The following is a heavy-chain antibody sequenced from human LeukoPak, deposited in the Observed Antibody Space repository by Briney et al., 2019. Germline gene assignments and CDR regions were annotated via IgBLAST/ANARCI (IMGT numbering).Heavy chain of an antibody. V-gene: IGHV4-39*01. J-gene: IGHJ4*02. CDR3: ARVVPMYSSDWYDDY. D-gene: IGHD6-19*01. CDR1: GGSISINDYY. Sequence: PSETLSLTCTVSGGSISINDYYWGWIRQPPGKGLEWIGTIYYSGSTYYNPSLKSRVTISVDTSKNQFSLKLSSVTAADTAVYYCARVVPMYSSDWYDDYWGQGTLVTVSS. CDR2: IYYSGST.